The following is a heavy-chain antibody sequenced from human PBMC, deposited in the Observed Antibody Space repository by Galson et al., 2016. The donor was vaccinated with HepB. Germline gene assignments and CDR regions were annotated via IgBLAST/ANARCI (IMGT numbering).Heavy chain of an antibody. Sequence: SLRLSCAASGFMFGIYSMNWVLQAPGKGLEWVSYISSSSSTIYYADSVKGRFTISRDNAMNSLYLQMNSLRAEDTAVYYCARGEPEDIVVVVAAIDFDYWGQGTLVTVSS. CDR1: GFMFGIYS. CDR2: ISSSSSTI. J-gene: IGHJ4*02. V-gene: IGHV3-48*01. D-gene: IGHD2-15*01. CDR3: ARGEPEDIVVVVAAIDFDY.